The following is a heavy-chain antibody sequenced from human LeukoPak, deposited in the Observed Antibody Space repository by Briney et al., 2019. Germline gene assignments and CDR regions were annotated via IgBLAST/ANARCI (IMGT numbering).Heavy chain of an antibody. CDR2: IYSGGST. Sequence: GGSLRLSCAASGFTFSNAWMSWVRQAPGKGLEWVSVIYSGGSTYYADSVKGRFTISRDNFKNTLYLQMNSLRAEDTAVYYCARDHKAGVVVRGWFDPWGQGTLVTVSS. D-gene: IGHD2-2*01. CDR1: GFTFSNAW. J-gene: IGHJ5*02. V-gene: IGHV3-66*02. CDR3: ARDHKAGVVVRGWFDP.